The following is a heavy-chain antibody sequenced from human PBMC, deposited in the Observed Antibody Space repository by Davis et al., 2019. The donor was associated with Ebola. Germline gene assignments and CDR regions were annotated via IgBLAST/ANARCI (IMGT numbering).Heavy chain of an antibody. V-gene: IGHV1-69*13. CDR1: GYTFTSYG. CDR3: ARDPSGWYYFDY. J-gene: IGHJ4*02. Sequence: AASVKVSCKASGYTFTSYGITWVRQAPGQGLEWMGGIIPIFGTANHAQKFQGRVTITADESTSTAYMELSSLRSEDTAVYYCARDPSGWYYFDYWGQGTLVTVSS. CDR2: IIPIFGTA. D-gene: IGHD6-19*01.